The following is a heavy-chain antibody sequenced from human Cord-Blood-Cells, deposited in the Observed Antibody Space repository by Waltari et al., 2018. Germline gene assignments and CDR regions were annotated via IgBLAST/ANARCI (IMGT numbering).Heavy chain of an antibody. J-gene: IGHJ6*02. CDR1: GGSFSGYY. CDR2: INHSGST. D-gene: IGHD2-2*01. CDR3: ARGSCSSTSCYAGYYYGMDV. V-gene: IGHV4-34*01. Sequence: QVQLQQWGAVLFKPSETLSLTCAVHGGSFSGYYWSSLRQPPGKGLEWIGEINHSGSTNYNPSLKSRVTISVDTSKNQFSLKLSSVTAADTAVYYCARGSCSSTSCYAGYYYGMDVWGQGTTVTVS.